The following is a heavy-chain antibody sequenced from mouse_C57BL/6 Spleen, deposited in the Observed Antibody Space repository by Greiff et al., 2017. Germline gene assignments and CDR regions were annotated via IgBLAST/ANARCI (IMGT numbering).Heavy chain of an antibody. D-gene: IGHD1-1*02. CDR1: GFTFSSYA. J-gene: IGHJ4*01. Sequence: DVHLVESGGGLVKPGGSLKLSCAASGFTFSSYAMSWVRQTPEKRLEWVATISDGGSYTYYPDNVKGRFTISRDNAKNNLYLQMSHLKSEDTAMYYCARDDGSDYAMDYWGQGTSVTVSA. CDR2: ISDGGSYT. CDR3: ARDDGSDYAMDY. V-gene: IGHV5-4*01.